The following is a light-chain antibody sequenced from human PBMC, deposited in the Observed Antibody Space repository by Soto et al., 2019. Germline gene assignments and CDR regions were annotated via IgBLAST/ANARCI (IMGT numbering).Light chain of an antibody. J-gene: IGKJ4*01. Sequence: EIVLTQSPGTLSLSPGERATLSCRASQSVNNRYLAWYQQIPGQAPRLVIFGASSRATGIPDRFSGSGSGKDFTLPISRLEPEDFAVYYCQQHGRSPGVTFGGGTKVEIK. CDR1: QSVNNRY. V-gene: IGKV3-20*01. CDR2: GAS. CDR3: QQHGRSPGVT.